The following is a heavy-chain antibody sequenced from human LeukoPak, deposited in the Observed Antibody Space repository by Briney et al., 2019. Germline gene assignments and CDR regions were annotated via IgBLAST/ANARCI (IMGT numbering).Heavy chain of an antibody. D-gene: IGHD3-22*01. CDR3: ASGYYYDRSGYYYFDY. CDR2: INHSGST. CDR1: GGSFSGYY. V-gene: IGHV4-34*01. J-gene: IGHJ4*02. Sequence: SETLSLTCAVYGGSFSGYYWSWIRQPPGKGLEWIGEINHSGSTNYNPSLKSRVTISVDTSKNQFSLKLSSVTAADTAVYYCASGYYYDRSGYYYFDYWGQGTLVTVSS.